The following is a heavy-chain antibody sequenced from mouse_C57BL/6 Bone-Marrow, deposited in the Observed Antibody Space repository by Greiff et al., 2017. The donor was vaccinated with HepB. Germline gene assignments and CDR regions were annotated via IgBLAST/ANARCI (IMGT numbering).Heavy chain of an antibody. Sequence: EVKLVESGGGLVKPGGSLKLSCAASGFTFSDYGMHWVRQAPEKGLEWVAYISSGSSTIYYADTVKGRFTISRDNAKNTLFLQMTSLRSEDTAMYYCARRSFYYYGRSSWGKGTTLTVSS. CDR3: ARRSFYYYGRSS. V-gene: IGHV5-17*01. J-gene: IGHJ2*01. CDR1: GFTFSDYG. D-gene: IGHD1-1*01. CDR2: ISSGSSTI.